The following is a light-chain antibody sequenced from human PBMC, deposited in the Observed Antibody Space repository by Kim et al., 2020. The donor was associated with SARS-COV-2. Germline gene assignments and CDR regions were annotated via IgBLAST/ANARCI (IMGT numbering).Light chain of an antibody. V-gene: IGKV3-20*01. CDR3: QQYGGSPPIT. Sequence: EIVLTQSPGTLSSSPGETATFSCRASESVDSSKLAWYQQKPGHAPRLLIFGASSRATGIPDRFSGSGSGTDFTLTISSLEPEDFAVYYCQQYGGSPPITFGQGTRLEIK. J-gene: IGKJ5*01. CDR2: GAS. CDR1: ESVDSSK.